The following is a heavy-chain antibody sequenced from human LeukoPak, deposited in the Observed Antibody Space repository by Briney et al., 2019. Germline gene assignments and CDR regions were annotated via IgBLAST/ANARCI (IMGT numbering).Heavy chain of an antibody. CDR1: GFTFSSYW. CDR2: INEDESQK. J-gene: IGHJ4*02. CDR3: VRPSTVTIY. V-gene: IGHV3-7*02. Sequence: GGSLRLSCEASGFTFSSYWMTWVRQAPGKGLECVAKINEDESQKYYVDSVKGRFTISRDNAKNSLFLEMNSLTADDTAVYYCVRPSTVTIYWGQGTPVTVSS. D-gene: IGHD4-17*01.